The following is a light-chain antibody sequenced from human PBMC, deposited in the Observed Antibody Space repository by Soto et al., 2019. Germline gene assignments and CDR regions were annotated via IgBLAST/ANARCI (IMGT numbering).Light chain of an antibody. CDR3: SSYLGSSTLSGV. CDR2: DVS. Sequence: QSALTQPASVSGSPGQSITVSCTGTTSDVGGYDYVAWCQQHPGKAPKLMIYDVSSRPSGVSNRFSGSKSGNTASLTISGLQAEDEADYYCSSYLGSSTLSGVFGTGTKLTVL. V-gene: IGLV2-14*01. J-gene: IGLJ1*01. CDR1: TSDVGGYDY.